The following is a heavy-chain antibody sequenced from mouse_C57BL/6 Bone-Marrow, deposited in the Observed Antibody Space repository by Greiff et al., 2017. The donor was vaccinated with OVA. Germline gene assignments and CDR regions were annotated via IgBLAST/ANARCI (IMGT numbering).Heavy chain of an antibody. D-gene: IGHD2-4*01. CDR3: AKGPYDYDGLGYAMDY. CDR1: GYTFTSYW. V-gene: IGHV1-7*01. J-gene: IGHJ4*01. CDR2: INPSSGYT. Sequence: VQLQQSGAELAKPGASVKLSCKASGYTFTSYWMPWVKQRPGQGLEWIGYINPSSGYTKYNQKFKDKATLTAAKSSSTAYMQLSSLTYEDSAVYYGAKGPYDYDGLGYAMDYWGQGTSVTVSS.